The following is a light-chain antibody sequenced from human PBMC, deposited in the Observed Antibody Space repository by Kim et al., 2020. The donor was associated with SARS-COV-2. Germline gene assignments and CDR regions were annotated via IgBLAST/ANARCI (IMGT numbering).Light chain of an antibody. J-gene: IGLJ2*01. CDR3: QVWDSSSDHVV. V-gene: IGLV3-12*02. Sequence: ARTARITCERNNIGSKAVHWDQQKPGQDPVLVIYSDSNRPAGIPERFSGSNPGNTATLTISRIEAGDEADYYCQVWDSSSDHVVFGGGTQLTVL. CDR1: NIGSKA. CDR2: SDS.